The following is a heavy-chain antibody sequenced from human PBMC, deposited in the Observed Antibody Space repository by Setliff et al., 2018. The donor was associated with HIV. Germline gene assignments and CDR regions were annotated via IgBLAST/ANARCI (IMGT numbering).Heavy chain of an antibody. D-gene: IGHD3-10*01. CDR1: GGSISSHC. Sequence: PSETLSLTCTVSGGSISSHCWSWIRQSPGKALEWIGYIYSSGITFKNPSLKSRVTISVDTSQNQVSLDLESVTAADTAVYYCARDDTVVRGHIDYWGQGTLVTVSS. CDR2: IYSSGIT. V-gene: IGHV4-59*11. J-gene: IGHJ4*02. CDR3: ARDDTVVRGHIDY.